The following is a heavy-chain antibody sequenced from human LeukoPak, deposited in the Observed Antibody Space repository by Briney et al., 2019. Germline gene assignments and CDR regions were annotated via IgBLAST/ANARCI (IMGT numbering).Heavy chain of an antibody. D-gene: IGHD6-19*01. J-gene: IGHJ4*02. V-gene: IGHV4-30-4*01. CDR2: IYYSGST. CDR1: GGSISSGDYY. CDR3: ARGEAVAGTIDY. Sequence: SETLSLTCTVSGGSISSGDYYWSWIRQPPGKGLEWIGYIYYSGSTYYNPSLKSRVTISVDTSKNQFSLKLSSVTAADTAVYYCARGEAVAGTIDYWGQGTLVTVSS.